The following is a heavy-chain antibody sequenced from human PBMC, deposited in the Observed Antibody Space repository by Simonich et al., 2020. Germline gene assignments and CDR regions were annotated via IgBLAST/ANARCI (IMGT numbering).Heavy chain of an antibody. D-gene: IGHD6-6*01. CDR2: INPNSGGT. J-gene: IGHJ6*03. CDR1: GYTFTGYY. Sequence: QVQLVQSGAEVKKPGASVKVSCKASGYTFTGYYMLWVRQAPGKGLEWMGWINPNSGGTNYAQKFQGRVTMTRDTSISTAYMELSRLRSDDTAVYYCARDRAARYYYYYYMDVWGKGTTVTVSS. V-gene: IGHV1-2*02. CDR3: ARDRAARYYYYYYMDV.